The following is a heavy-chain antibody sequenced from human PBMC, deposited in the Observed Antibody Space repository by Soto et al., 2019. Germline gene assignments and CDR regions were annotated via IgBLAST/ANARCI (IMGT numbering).Heavy chain of an antibody. CDR3: ARDRSSGWYENNWFDP. V-gene: IGHV4-59*01. J-gene: IGHJ5*02. Sequence: PSETLSLTCTVSGGSISSYYWSWIRQPPGKGLEWIGYIYYSGSTNYNPPLKSRVTISVDTSKNQFSLKLSSVTAADTAVYYCARDRSSGWYENNWFDPWGQGTLVTVSS. CDR1: GGSISSYY. D-gene: IGHD6-19*01. CDR2: IYYSGST.